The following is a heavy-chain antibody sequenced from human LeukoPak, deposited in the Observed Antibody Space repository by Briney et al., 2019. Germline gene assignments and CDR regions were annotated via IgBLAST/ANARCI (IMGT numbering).Heavy chain of an antibody. CDR1: GYTFTASY. J-gene: IGHJ5*01. CDR3: AGAGGNSWFDP. V-gene: IGHV1-2*02. D-gene: IGHD3-16*01. CDR2: INPNNGGT. Sequence: ASVKVSCKASGYTFTASYMHWVRQAPGQGLEWMGSINPNNGGTKYAQKFQGRVTVTRDTSISTAYMELTSLRSDDTAIYYCAGAGGNSWFDPWGQGTLVTVSS.